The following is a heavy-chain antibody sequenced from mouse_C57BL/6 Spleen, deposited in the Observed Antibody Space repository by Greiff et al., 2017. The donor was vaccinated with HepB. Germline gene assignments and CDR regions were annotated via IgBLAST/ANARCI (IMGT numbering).Heavy chain of an antibody. J-gene: IGHJ4*01. Sequence: QVQLQQSGAELVRPGASVTLSCKASGYTFTDYEMHWVKQTPVHGLEWIGAIDPETGGTAYNQKFKGKAILTADKSSSTAYMELRSLTSEDSAVYYCTRRDYDYYAMDYWGQGPSVTGSS. V-gene: IGHV1-15*01. CDR1: GYTFTDYE. D-gene: IGHD1-1*02. CDR2: IDPETGGT. CDR3: TRRDYDYYAMDY.